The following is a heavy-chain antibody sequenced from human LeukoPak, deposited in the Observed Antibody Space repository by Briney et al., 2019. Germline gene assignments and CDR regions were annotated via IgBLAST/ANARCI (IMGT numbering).Heavy chain of an antibody. D-gene: IGHD3-22*01. CDR3: ARGVGYYDSSGYPVDWFDP. J-gene: IGHJ5*02. CDR1: GFTFSNYS. V-gene: IGHV3-48*01. Sequence: GGSLRLSCAASGFTFSNYSMNWVRQAPGKGLEWVSYISSTSSTIYYADSVKGRFTISRDNANNSLCLQMNSLRAGDTAVYYCARGVGYYDSSGYPVDWFDPWGQGTLVTVSS. CDR2: ISSTSSTI.